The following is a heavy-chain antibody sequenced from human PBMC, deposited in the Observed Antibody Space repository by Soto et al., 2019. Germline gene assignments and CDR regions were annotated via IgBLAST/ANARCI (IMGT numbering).Heavy chain of an antibody. Sequence: GGSLRLSCAASGFTFDDYAMHWVRQAPGKGLEWVSGISWNSGSIGYADSVKGRFNIPRDNAKNSLYLQMNSLRAEDTALYYCARKPGWGNWNYAGYFDYWGQGTLVTVSS. V-gene: IGHV3-9*01. CDR3: ARKPGWGNWNYAGYFDY. D-gene: IGHD1-7*01. J-gene: IGHJ4*02. CDR1: GFTFDDYA. CDR2: ISWNSGSI.